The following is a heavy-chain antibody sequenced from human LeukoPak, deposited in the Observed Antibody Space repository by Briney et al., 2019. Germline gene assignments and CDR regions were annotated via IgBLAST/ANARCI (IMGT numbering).Heavy chain of an antibody. CDR1: GFSCSSYA. J-gene: IGHJ4*02. Sequence: GGSLRLSCAASGFSCSSYARTWARQAPVKGLAWVSAISGDGTRTYYADSVKGRFTISRDNSKNTLYLEMSSLRAEDTAIYYCAKWPEGAMDYFDYWGQGTLVTVSS. D-gene: IGHD3-16*01. V-gene: IGHV3-23*01. CDR3: AKWPEGAMDYFDY. CDR2: ISGDGTRT.